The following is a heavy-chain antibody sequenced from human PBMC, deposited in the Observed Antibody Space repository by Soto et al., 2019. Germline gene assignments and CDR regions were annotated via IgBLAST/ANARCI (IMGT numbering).Heavy chain of an antibody. CDR2: IDPSGGVT. J-gene: IGHJ4*02. CDR3: ARDVLGHDNYETIGYYFDH. D-gene: IGHD3-16*01. V-gene: IGHV1-46*01. Sequence: ASVKVSCKASGYTFTKLHIQWVRQAPGQGLEWMGMIDPSGGVTRDAQRFQGRITMTSDTSTSSVYMELRGLTSEDTAVYYCARDVLGHDNYETIGYYFDHWVPGTLVTVSS. CDR1: GYTFTKLH.